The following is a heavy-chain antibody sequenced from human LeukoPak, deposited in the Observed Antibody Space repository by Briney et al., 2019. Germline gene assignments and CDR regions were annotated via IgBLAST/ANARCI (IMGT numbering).Heavy chain of an antibody. D-gene: IGHD3-22*01. Sequence: VSGPALVKPTQTLTLTCTFSGFSLSTRGMRVNWIRQPPGKALEWLSRIDWDDDKFYSTFLKTRLTISKDTSKNQVVLTMTNMDPVDTATYYCARMRTDSSGLFDYWGQGTLVTVSS. CDR2: IDWDDDK. CDR3: ARMRTDSSGLFDY. CDR1: GFSLSTRGMR. J-gene: IGHJ4*02. V-gene: IGHV2-70*04.